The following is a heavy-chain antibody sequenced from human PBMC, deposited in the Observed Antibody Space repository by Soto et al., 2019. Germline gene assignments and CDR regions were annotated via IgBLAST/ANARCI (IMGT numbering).Heavy chain of an antibody. CDR1: GGSLSSYA. Sequence: GASVKVYCTASGGSLSSYAISWVRQAPAQGLEGMGGIIPIFGTANYAQKFQRRVTITADESTSTAYMELSRLRSEDTAVYYCARDCTSTSCYGGDDAFDIWGQGTMVTVSS. V-gene: IGHV1-69*13. J-gene: IGHJ3*02. CDR2: IIPIFGTA. D-gene: IGHD2-2*01. CDR3: ARDCTSTSCYGGDDAFDI.